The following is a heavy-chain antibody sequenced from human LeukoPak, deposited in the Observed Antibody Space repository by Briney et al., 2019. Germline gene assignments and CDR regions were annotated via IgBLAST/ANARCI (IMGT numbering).Heavy chain of an antibody. CDR3: ARASSGYYKDY. Sequence: SGPTLVNPTQTLPLTCTFSGFSLSTSGVGVGWIRQPPGKALEWLALIYWDDDKRYIPSLKSRLTITNDTSKNQVVLTMTNMDPVDTATYYCARASSGYYKDYWGQGTLVTVSS. CDR2: IYWDDDK. D-gene: IGHD3-22*01. J-gene: IGHJ4*02. CDR1: GFSLSTSGVG. V-gene: IGHV2-5*02.